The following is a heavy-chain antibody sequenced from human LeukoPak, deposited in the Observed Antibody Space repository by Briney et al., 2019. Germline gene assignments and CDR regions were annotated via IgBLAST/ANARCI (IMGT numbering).Heavy chain of an antibody. Sequence: GGSLRLSCAASGFTFSSYSMNWVRQAPGKGLEWVSSISSSSSYIYYADSVKGRFTISRDNARNSLYLQMNSLRVEDTAVYYCARDPYSGTYGNTYYYYMDVWGKGTTVTISS. D-gene: IGHD1-26*01. CDR2: ISSSSSYI. CDR3: ARDPYSGTYGNTYYYYMDV. CDR1: GFTFSSYS. J-gene: IGHJ6*03. V-gene: IGHV3-21*01.